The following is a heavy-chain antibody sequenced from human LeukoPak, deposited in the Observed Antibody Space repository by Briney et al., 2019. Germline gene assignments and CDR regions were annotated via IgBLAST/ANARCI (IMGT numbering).Heavy chain of an antibody. J-gene: IGHJ4*02. Sequence: GGSLRLSCAASGFTFSNYWMHWVRQAPGKGLVWVSRINGDGRSTYYADSVKGRFTISRDNAKNTLYLQMNSLRAEDTAVYYCARPWCSAGTCPNGLNFWGQGALVTVSS. CDR1: GFTFSNYW. D-gene: IGHD2-15*01. CDR2: INGDGRST. CDR3: ARPWCSAGTCPNGLNF. V-gene: IGHV3-74*01.